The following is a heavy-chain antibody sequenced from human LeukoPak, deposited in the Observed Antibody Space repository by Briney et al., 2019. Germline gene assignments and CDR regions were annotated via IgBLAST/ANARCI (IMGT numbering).Heavy chain of an antibody. CDR2: ISAYNGNT. J-gene: IGHJ6*03. Sequence: SVKVSCKASGYTFTSYGISWVRQAPGQGLEWMGWISAYNGNTDYAQKLQGRVTMTTDTSTSTAYMELRSLRSDDTAVYYCARWQYCTNGVCYPYYYYYYMDVWGKGTTVTVSS. V-gene: IGHV1-18*01. CDR1: GYTFTSYG. CDR3: ARWQYCTNGVCYPYYYYYYMDV. D-gene: IGHD2-8*01.